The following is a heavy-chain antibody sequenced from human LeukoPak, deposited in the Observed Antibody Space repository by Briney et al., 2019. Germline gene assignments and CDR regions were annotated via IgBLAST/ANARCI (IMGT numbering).Heavy chain of an antibody. Sequence: GESLKISCKGSGFSFTTNCIGWVRQMPGKGLEWMGIIYPGDSDTRYSPSFQGQVTISADKSITTAYLQWSSLKASDTAMYFCARHTGVGAAADSWSQGTPVTVSS. CDR2: IYPGDSDT. V-gene: IGHV5-51*01. CDR3: ARHTGVGAAADS. J-gene: IGHJ4*02. CDR1: GFSFTTNC. D-gene: IGHD6-13*01.